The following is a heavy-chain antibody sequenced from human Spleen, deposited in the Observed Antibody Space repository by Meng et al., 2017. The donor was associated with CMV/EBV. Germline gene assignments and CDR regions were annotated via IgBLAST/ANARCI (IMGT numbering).Heavy chain of an antibody. CDR3: VRISPTAVGTAYDY. Sequence: SETLSLTCAFSGGSANNYYWSWIRQPPGRGLEWIGSLRHRGSTNYNPSLKSRVTMSSDTSTNGFSLRLSSVTAGDTAVYYCVRISPTAVGTAYDYWGQGILVTVSS. CDR1: GGSANNYY. D-gene: IGHD6-13*01. J-gene: IGHJ4*02. V-gene: IGHV4-59*02. CDR2: LRHRGST.